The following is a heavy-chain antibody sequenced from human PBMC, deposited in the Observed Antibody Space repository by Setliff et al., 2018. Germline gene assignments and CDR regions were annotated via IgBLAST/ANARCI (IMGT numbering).Heavy chain of an antibody. CDR1: GFTFKTYS. V-gene: IGHV1-18*01. Sequence: ASVKVSCKASGFTFKTYSFSWIRQAPGQGLEWVGWISGYNSNTIYAQNFQGRVTMTTDTSTSTAYMELRSLRSDDTAVYYCARDLDYQYYYDSSGRDAFDIWGQGTMVTVSS. J-gene: IGHJ3*02. CDR2: ISGYNSNT. CDR3: ARDLDYQYYYDSSGRDAFDI. D-gene: IGHD3-22*01.